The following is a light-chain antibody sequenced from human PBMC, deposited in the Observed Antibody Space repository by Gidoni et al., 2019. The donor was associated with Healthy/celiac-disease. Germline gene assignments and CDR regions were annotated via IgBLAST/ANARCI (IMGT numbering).Light chain of an antibody. Sequence: QSVRTQPPSAYGTPGQRVTISCSGSSSNIGSNTVNWYQQLPGTAPKLLLYSNNQRPSGVPDRFSGSNSGTSASLAISGLQSEDEADYYCAAWDDSLNGPHVVFGGGTKLTVL. J-gene: IGLJ2*01. CDR1: SSNIGSNT. CDR2: SNN. V-gene: IGLV1-44*01. CDR3: AAWDDSLNGPHVV.